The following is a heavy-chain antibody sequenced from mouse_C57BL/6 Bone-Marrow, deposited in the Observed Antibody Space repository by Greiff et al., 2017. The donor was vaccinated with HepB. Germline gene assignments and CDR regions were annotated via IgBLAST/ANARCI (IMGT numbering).Heavy chain of an antibody. CDR1: GYTFTSYW. CDR2: IDPSDSYT. V-gene: IGHV1-50*01. D-gene: IGHD1-1*01. J-gene: IGHJ2*01. CDR3: ARPYGSSH. Sequence: QVQLQQPGAELVKPGASVKLSCKASGYTFTSYWMQWVKQRPGQGLEWIGEIDPSDSYTNYNQKFKGKATLTVDTSSSTAYMQLSSLTSEDSAVYYCARPYGSSHWGQGTTLTVSS.